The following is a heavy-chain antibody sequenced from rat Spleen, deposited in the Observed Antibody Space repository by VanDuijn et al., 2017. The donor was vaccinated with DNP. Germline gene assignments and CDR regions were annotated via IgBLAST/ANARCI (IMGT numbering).Heavy chain of an antibody. V-gene: IGHV5-7*01. CDR2: ISYDGSDT. CDR3: ARSDSYGFPY. J-gene: IGHJ3*01. Sequence: EVQLVESGGGLVQPGRSLKLSCAASGFTFSDYNMAWVRQAPKKSLEWVATISYDGSDTYYRDSMKGRFTISRDNAKSTLYLQMNKLGSEDTAIYYCARSDSYGFPYWGQGTLVTVSS. D-gene: IGHD1-2*01. CDR1: GFTFSDYN.